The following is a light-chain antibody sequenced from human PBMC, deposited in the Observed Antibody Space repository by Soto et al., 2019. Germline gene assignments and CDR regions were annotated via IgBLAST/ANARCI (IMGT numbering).Light chain of an antibody. Sequence: QLVLTQSPSASASLGASVKLTCTLSSGHSSNAIAWHQQQPEKGPRYLMKLNSDGSHSKGDGIPDRFSGSSSGAERYLTISSLQSEDEADYYCQTWGTGIWVFAGGTKVTVL. CDR3: QTWGTGIWV. V-gene: IGLV4-69*01. J-gene: IGLJ3*02. CDR2: LNSDGSH. CDR1: SGHSSNA.